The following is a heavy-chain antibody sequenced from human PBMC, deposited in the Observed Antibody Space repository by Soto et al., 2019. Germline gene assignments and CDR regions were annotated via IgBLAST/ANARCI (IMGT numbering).Heavy chain of an antibody. J-gene: IGHJ3*02. CDR2: INPNSGGT. CDR1: GYTFTGYY. Sequence: QVQLVQSGAEVKKPGASVKVSCKASGYTFTGYYMHWVRQAPGQGLEWMGWINPNSGGTNYAQKFQGWVTMTRDPYISTDYMELSRLRSDDTAVYYCAREVLAYSSGCLDIWGQGTMVTVSS. V-gene: IGHV1-2*04. CDR3: AREVLAYSSGCLDI. D-gene: IGHD6-19*01.